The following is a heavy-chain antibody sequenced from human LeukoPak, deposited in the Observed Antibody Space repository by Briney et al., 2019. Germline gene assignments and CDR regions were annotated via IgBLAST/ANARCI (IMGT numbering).Heavy chain of an antibody. J-gene: IGHJ4*02. CDR2: IYYSGST. D-gene: IGHD2-21*01. Sequence: SETLSLTCNVSGGSISSYYWSWIRQPPGKGLEWIGYIYYSGSTNYNPSLKSRVTISVDTSKNQFSLKLSSVTAADTAVYYCARGGRIALTPFDYWGQGTLVTVSS. CDR1: GGSISSYY. V-gene: IGHV4-59*01. CDR3: ARGGRIALTPFDY.